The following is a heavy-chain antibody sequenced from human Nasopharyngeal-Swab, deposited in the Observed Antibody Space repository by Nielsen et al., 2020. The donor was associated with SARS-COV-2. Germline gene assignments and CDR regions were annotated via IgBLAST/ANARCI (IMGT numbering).Heavy chain of an antibody. CDR3: ARGRYYGSGSYYNWFDP. CDR1: GYTFTSYA. CDR2: INTNTGNP. V-gene: IGHV7-4-1*02. D-gene: IGHD3-10*01. Sequence: ASVKKVSCKASGYTFTSYAMNWVRQAPGQGLEWMGWINTNTGNPTYAQGFTGRFVFSLDTSVSTAYLQISSLKAEDTAVYYCARGRYYGSGSYYNWFDPWGQGTLVTVSS. J-gene: IGHJ5*02.